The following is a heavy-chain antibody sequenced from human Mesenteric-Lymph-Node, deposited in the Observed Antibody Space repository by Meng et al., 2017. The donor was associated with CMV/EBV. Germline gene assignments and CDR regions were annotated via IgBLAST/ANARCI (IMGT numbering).Heavy chain of an antibody. D-gene: IGHD3-10*01. Sequence: GESLKISCAASGFTFGNYEINWVRQAPGKALEWISYISHYDSSTYYADSVKGRFTISGDTAKNSIYLQMNSLRAEDTAVYYCARIRTALIRGDFDSWGQGTLVTVSS. J-gene: IGHJ4*02. CDR3: ARIRTALIRGDFDS. V-gene: IGHV3-48*03. CDR1: GFTFGNYE. CDR2: ISHYDSST.